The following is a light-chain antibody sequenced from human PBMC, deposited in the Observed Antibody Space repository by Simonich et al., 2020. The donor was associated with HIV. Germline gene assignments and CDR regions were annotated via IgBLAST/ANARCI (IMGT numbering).Light chain of an antibody. CDR3: QQRSSWLIT. CDR2: GAS. V-gene: IGKV3-15*01. Sequence: DIVMTQSPATLSVSPGERATLSCRASQSVSSNVAWYQQRPGQAPRLLIYGASTRATGIPARFSGSGAGTEFTLTISSLEPEDFAVYYCQQRSSWLITFGQGTRLGIK. CDR1: QSVSSN. J-gene: IGKJ5*01.